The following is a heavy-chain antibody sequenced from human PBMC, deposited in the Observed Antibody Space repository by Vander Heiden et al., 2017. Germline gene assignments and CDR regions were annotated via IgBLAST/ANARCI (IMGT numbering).Heavy chain of an antibody. CDR2: INGDGTTT. CDR3: ARDFGDYISEYAFDY. CDR1: GFTFHNYW. J-gene: IGHJ4*02. V-gene: IGHV3-74*01. Sequence: EVQLVESGGGLVQPGGSLRRPCAAFGFTFHNYWMHWVLQTPGKGLVWVSRINGDGTTTAYADSVMGRFTISRDNAKNTLFLQMSSLRADDTALYYCARDFGDYISEYAFDYWGQGIQVTVS. D-gene: IGHD3-10*01.